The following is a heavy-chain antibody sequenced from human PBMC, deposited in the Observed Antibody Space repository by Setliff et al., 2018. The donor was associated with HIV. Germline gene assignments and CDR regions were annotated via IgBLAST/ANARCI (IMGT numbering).Heavy chain of an antibody. CDR1: GDSISTDY. CDR3: ASTSGIVGAARVFDI. CDR2: IYNSAST. V-gene: IGHV4-4*09. J-gene: IGHJ3*02. Sequence: SETLSLTCTVSGDSISTDYWTWIRQPPGKGLEWIGYIYNSASTSYNPSLKSRVTISIDTSKNQFSLKLNSVTAADTAVYYCASTSGIVGAARVFDIWGQGTMVSISS. D-gene: IGHD1-26*01.